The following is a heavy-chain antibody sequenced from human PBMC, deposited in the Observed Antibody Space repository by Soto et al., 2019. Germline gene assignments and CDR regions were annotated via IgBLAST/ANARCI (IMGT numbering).Heavy chain of an antibody. CDR1: GYTFTSYD. D-gene: IGHD5-12*01. CDR3: ARDKDRLQLGGNYYYAMDV. J-gene: IGHJ6*02. CDR2: MNPYSGNT. Sequence: GASVKVSCKASGYTFTSYDINWVRQATGQGLEWMGWMNPYSGNTGYAQKFQGRVTMTRDTSKSTAYMELTSLRSEDTAVYYCARDKDRLQLGGNYYYAMDVWGQGTTVTVSS. V-gene: IGHV1-8*01.